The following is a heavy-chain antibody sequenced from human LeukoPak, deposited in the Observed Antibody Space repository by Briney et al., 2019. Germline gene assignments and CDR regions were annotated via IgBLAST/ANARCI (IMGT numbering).Heavy chain of an antibody. D-gene: IGHD6-13*01. J-gene: IGHJ6*03. CDR3: ARGLKGIAAAGTRYYYYYMDV. V-gene: IGHV4-59*01. Sequence: SETLSLTCTVSGGSISSYYWSWIRQPPGKGLEWIGYIYYSGSTNYNPSLKSRVTISVDTSKNQFSLKLSSVTAEDTAVYYCARGLKGIAAAGTRYYYYYMDVWGKGTTVTVSS. CDR2: IYYSGST. CDR1: GGSISSYY.